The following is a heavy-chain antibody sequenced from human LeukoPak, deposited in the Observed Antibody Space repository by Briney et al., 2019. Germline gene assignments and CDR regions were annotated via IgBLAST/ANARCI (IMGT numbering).Heavy chain of an antibody. Sequence: GASVKVSCKASGYTFTSYYMHWVRLAPGQGLEWMGWIDPNSGGTNYAQKFQGRVTMTRDTSISTAYMELSRLRSDDTAVYYCARVDWKLWLNYWGQGTLVTVSS. CDR1: GYTFTSYY. J-gene: IGHJ4*02. D-gene: IGHD5-18*01. V-gene: IGHV1-2*02. CDR3: ARVDWKLWLNY. CDR2: IDPNSGGT.